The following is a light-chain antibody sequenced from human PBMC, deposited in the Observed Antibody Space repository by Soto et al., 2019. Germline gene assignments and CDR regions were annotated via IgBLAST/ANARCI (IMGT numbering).Light chain of an antibody. Sequence: QSVLTHPPSASGTPGQRVTISCSGSSSNIGSNAVNWYQQLPGTAPKLLIHSNDQRPSGVPDRVSGYKSGTSASLAISGLQSEDEADYYCAEWDDSLNGLVFGTGTKVTV. J-gene: IGLJ1*01. CDR3: AEWDDSLNGLV. V-gene: IGLV1-44*01. CDR2: SND. CDR1: SSNIGSNA.